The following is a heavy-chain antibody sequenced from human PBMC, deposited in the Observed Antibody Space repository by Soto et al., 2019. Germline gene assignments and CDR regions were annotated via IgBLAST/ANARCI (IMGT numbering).Heavy chain of an antibody. CDR2: IYYSGNT. Sequence: LSLTCTVSGGSLGSSSYYWGWIRQSPGKGLEWIGNIYYSGNTFYNPSLKSRVTISVDTSKNQFYLHLSSVTAADTAIFYCASIAAPGTTHFDFWGQGTLVTLSS. V-gene: IGHV4-39*01. D-gene: IGHD6-13*01. J-gene: IGHJ4*02. CDR1: GGSLGSSSYY. CDR3: ASIAAPGTTHFDF.